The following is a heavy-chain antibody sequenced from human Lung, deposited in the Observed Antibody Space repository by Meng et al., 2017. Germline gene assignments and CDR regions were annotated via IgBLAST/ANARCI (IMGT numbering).Heavy chain of an antibody. J-gene: IGHJ4*02. V-gene: IGHV4-34*01. CDR2: INHSGST. CDR3: ARGPTTMAHDFDY. CDR1: GGFFSDDY. D-gene: IGHD4-11*01. Sequence: PWGALMFEPSEPLSSTCVASGGFFSDDYWSWIRQPPGKGLEWIGEINHSGSTNYNPSLESRATISVDTSQNNLSLKLSSVTAADSAVYYCARGPTTMAHDFDYWGQGTLVTVSS.